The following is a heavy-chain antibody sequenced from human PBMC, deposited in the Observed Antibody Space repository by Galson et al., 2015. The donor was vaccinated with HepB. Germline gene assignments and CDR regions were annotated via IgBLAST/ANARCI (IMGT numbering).Heavy chain of an antibody. D-gene: IGHD5-24*01. CDR3: ARIKDGYTHRYYYGMDV. J-gene: IGHJ6*02. CDR1: GFSLSNARMG. Sequence: PALVKPTQTLTLTCTVSGFSLSNARMGVSWIRQPPGKALEWLAHIFSNDEKSYSTSLESRLTISKDTSKSQVVLTMTNMDPVDTATYYCARIKDGYTHRYYYGMDVWGQGTAVTVSS. CDR2: IFSNDEK. V-gene: IGHV2-26*01.